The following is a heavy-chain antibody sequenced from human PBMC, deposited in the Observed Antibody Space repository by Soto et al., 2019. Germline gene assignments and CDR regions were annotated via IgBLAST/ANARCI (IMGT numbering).Heavy chain of an antibody. J-gene: IGHJ6*02. CDR2: ISAYNGNT. D-gene: IGHD4-4*01. CDR3: ARVPKQYLDYYSYGMDV. Sequence: ASVKVSCKASGYTFTSYGISWVRQAPGQGLEWMGWISAYNGNTNYAQKLQDRVTMTTDTSTSTAYMELRSLRSDDTAVYYCARVPKQYLDYYSYGMDVWGQGTTLTVSS. CDR1: GYTFTSYG. V-gene: IGHV1-18*01.